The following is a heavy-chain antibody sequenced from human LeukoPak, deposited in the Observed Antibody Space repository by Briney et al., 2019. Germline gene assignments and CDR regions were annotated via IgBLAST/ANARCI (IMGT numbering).Heavy chain of an antibody. CDR3: ARATGGSYYDADYYYGLDV. V-gene: IGHV3-30*04. Sequence: GSLRLSCAASGFTFNNYAMHWVRQAPGKGLEWVAIIAFDGINNFYTGSVKGRFTISRDNSKSTLYLQMNSLRPEDSAVYYCARATGGSYYDADYYYGLDVWGQGTTVTVS. CDR1: GFTFNNYA. CDR2: IAFDGINN. J-gene: IGHJ6*02. D-gene: IGHD1-26*01.